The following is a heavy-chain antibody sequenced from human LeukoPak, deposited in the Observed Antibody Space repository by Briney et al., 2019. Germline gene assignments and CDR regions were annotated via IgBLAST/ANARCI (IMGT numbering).Heavy chain of an antibody. V-gene: IGHV4-39*01. Sequence: SETLSLTCIVSGGSITSSNYFWGWTRQPPGKGLEWIVGFYHSGTIFYSPSLGSRVAISIQTSNNQFFHMLLPLTPAHTALYYFARQRVVLNKARWYFDLWGRGTLVTVSS. D-gene: IGHD3-16*01. CDR3: ARQRVVLNKARWYFDL. J-gene: IGHJ2*01. CDR1: GGSITSSNYF. CDR2: FYHSGTI.